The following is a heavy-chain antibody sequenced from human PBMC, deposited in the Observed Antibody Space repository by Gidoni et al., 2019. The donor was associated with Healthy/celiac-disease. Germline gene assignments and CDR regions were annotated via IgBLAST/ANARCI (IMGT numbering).Heavy chain of an antibody. D-gene: IGHD3-10*01. CDR1: GFTFSKAW. V-gene: IGHV3-15*01. CDR3: TPSVVLWSSGGGTYYYYGMDV. Sequence: VQLVESGGGLVKPGGSLRLSWAASGFTFSKAWMSWVRQAPGKGLEWFGRIKLKTDGCTTYYAAPVKGRFTISREDSKNTLYLQMNSLKTEDTALYYCTPSVVLWSSGGGTYYYYGMDVWGQGTTVTVSS. J-gene: IGHJ6*02. CDR2: IKLKTDGCTT.